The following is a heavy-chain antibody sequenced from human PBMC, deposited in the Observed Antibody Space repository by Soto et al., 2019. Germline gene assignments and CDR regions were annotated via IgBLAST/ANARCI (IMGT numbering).Heavy chain of an antibody. Sequence: SVKVSCKASGGTFSSYAISWVRQAPGQGLEWMGGIIPIFGTANYAQKFQGRVTITADKSTSTAYMELSSLRSEDTAAYYCARGYCSSTSCYRARWFDPWGQGTLVTVSS. CDR1: GGTFSSYA. J-gene: IGHJ5*02. CDR3: ARGYCSSTSCYRARWFDP. D-gene: IGHD2-2*02. CDR2: IIPIFGTA. V-gene: IGHV1-69*06.